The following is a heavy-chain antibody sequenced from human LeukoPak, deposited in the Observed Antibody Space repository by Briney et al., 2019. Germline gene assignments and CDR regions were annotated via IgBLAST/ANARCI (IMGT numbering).Heavy chain of an antibody. CDR2: INHSGST. V-gene: IGHV4-34*01. CDR1: GGSFSGYY. CDR3: ARGFYYFDY. J-gene: IGHJ4*02. Sequence: PSETLSLTCAAYGGSFSGYYWSWIRQPPGKGLEWIGEINHSGSTNYNPSLKSRVTISVDTSKNQFSLKLSSVTAADTAVYYCARGFYYFDYWGQGTLVTVSS.